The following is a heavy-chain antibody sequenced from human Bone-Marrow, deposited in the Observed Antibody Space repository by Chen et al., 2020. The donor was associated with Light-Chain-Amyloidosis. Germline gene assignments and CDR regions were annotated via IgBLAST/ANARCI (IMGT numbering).Heavy chain of an antibody. CDR1: GISFPSYG. J-gene: IGHJ3*02. CDR3: ARDGDTGGAFDI. CDR2: VSSSSTYI. V-gene: IGHV3-21*01. D-gene: IGHD2-15*01. Sequence: EVHLVESGGGLVNPGGSLRLSCVASGISFPSYGMNWVRQAPGKGLEWVSSVSSSSTYIFYADSVRGRFTISKDNTQRSVSLQMNSLRAEDSGTYYCARDGDTGGAFDIWGQGAVVTVSS.